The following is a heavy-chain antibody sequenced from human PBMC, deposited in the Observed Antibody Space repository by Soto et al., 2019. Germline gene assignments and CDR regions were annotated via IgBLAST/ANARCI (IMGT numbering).Heavy chain of an antibody. CDR2: IRDKVDNYAT. V-gene: IGHV3-73*02. CDR1: GFTFSDSA. D-gene: IGHD1-26*01. J-gene: IGHJ2*01. Sequence: LVESGGGLVQPGGSLKLSCGASGFTFSDSAMHWVRQAAGKGLEWVGRIRDKVDNYATVYPASVNGRFTISRDDSKNTAYLQMNSLKTEDTAVYCCATLPGVDGGTGGRYFSLWGRGTLVTVSS. CDR3: ATLPGVDGGTGGRYFSL.